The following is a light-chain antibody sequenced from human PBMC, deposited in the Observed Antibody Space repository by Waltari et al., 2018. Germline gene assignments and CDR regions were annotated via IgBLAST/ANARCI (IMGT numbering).Light chain of an antibody. Sequence: QSALTQPRSVSGSPGQSVTISCTGTSSDVGGYNFVSWYQQHPGKAPKLMIYDVTKRPSGVPDRCSGAKSGNTASLTISGLQAEDEADYYCCSYAGTNIVGIFGGGTKLTVL. CDR2: DVT. J-gene: IGLJ2*01. CDR3: CSYAGTNIVGI. CDR1: SSDVGGYNF. V-gene: IGLV2-11*01.